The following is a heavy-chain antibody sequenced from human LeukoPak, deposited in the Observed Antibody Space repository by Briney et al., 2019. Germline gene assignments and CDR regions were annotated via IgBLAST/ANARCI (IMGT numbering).Heavy chain of an antibody. Sequence: SETLSLTCTVSGGSISSYYWSWIRQPPGKGLEWIGYIYYSGSTNYNPSPKSRVTISVDTSKNQFSLKLSSVTAADTAVYYCAKKAKWPAGAYFDNWGQGTLVTVSS. CDR1: GGSISSYY. D-gene: IGHD1-26*01. CDR3: AKKAKWPAGAYFDN. J-gene: IGHJ4*02. CDR2: IYYSGST. V-gene: IGHV4-59*01.